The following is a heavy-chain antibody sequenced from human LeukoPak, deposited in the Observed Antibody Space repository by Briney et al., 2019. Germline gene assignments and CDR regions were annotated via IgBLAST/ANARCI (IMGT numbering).Heavy chain of an antibody. CDR1: GYTFTSYG. CDR3: ARGFVGRYCSTTSCYQDGVFDT. Sequence: GASVKVSCKASGYTFTSYGISWVRQAPGQGLEWMGWISAYNGNTNYAQKLQGRVTMTTDTSTTTAYMELSSLRSEDTAVYYCARGFVGRYCSTTSCYQDGVFDTWGQGTLVTVSS. CDR2: ISAYNGNT. D-gene: IGHD2-2*01. V-gene: IGHV1-18*01. J-gene: IGHJ5*02.